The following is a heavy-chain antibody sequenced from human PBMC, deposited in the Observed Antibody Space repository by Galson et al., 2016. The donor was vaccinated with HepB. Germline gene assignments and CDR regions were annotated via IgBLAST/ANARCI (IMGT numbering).Heavy chain of an antibody. Sequence: SLRLSCAASGFTVSSNYMSWVRQAPGKGLARVSQIKSDGSNINYADSVKGRFTISRDNAGNTLYLQMNSLRAEDTAVYYCSTLRDFWSGWGQGTLVTVSP. CDR2: IKSDGSNI. CDR1: GFTVSSNY. V-gene: IGHV3-74*01. J-gene: IGHJ4*02. D-gene: IGHD3-3*01. CDR3: STLRDFWSG.